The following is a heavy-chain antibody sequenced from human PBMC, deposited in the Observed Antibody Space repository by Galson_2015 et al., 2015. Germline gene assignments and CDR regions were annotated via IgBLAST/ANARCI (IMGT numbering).Heavy chain of an antibody. V-gene: IGHV1-69*06. D-gene: IGHD2-15*01. CDR1: GGSFSMYS. J-gene: IGHJ4*02. CDR2: VTPLFSTA. CDR3: ATSSQDCSANTCPYNY. Sequence: SVKVSCKASGGSFSMYSINWVRQAPGQGPQWMGGVTPLFSTANYAQKFQCRVTITAEKSTNTVYMELSSLRSEDTAVYFCATSSQDCSANTCPYNYWGQGTLVTVSS.